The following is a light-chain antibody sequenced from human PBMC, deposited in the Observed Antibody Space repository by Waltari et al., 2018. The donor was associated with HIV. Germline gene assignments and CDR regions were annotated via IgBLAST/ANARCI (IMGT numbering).Light chain of an antibody. J-gene: IGKJ4*01. CDR3: QQYNDWPLT. Sequence: VLTQSPATLSVSPGERATLSCTASQGVSSNLAWHQQKPGQAPRLLIYGASTRATGIPDRFSGSGAGTEFTLTISSLQSEDLAVYYCQQYNDWPLTFGGGTKVEIK. CDR1: QGVSSN. V-gene: IGKV3-15*01. CDR2: GAS.